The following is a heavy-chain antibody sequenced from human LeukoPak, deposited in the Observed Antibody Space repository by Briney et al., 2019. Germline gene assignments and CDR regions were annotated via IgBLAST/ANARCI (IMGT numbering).Heavy chain of an antibody. V-gene: IGHV3-23*01. CDR2: ICGSGTKT. CDR1: GYTFTKYA. Sequence: GSLRLCCAASGYTFTKYAMSWVRQAAGKGLEWVSAICGSGTKTFYAESVKGRFTISRDNSNNILFLQMDSLGAEHTAMYYCAKTNYYDTTDDKPYTTHFDYWGQGALVTVSS. J-gene: IGHJ4*02. D-gene: IGHD3-22*01. CDR3: AKTNYYDTTDDKPYTTHFDY.